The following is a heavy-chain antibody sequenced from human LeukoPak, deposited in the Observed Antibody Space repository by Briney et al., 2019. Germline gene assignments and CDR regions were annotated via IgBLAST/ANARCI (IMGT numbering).Heavy chain of an antibody. CDR1: GFTFSSYA. Sequence: GGSLRLSCAASGFTFSSYAMSGVREAPEKGLEWVSAISGSGGSTYYADSVRGRFTISRDNSKDTLYLQMNSLRDEDTAVYYCAKGTRSSSWVFDYWGQGTLVSV. CDR3: AKGTRSSSWVFDY. J-gene: IGHJ4*02. D-gene: IGHD6-13*01. CDR2: ISGSGGST. V-gene: IGHV3-23*01.